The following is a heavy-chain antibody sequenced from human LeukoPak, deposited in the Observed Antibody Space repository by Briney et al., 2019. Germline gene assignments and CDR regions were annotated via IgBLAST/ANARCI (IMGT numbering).Heavy chain of an antibody. D-gene: IGHD3-10*01. CDR3: AKGVRITMVRGAFDI. CDR1: GFTFDDYA. CDR2: ISWNSGSI. Sequence: PGGSLRLSCAASGFTFDDYAMYWVRQAPGKGLEGVSGISWNSGSIGYADSVKGRFTISRDNAKNSLYLQMNSLRAEDTALYYCAKGVRITMVRGAFDIWGQGTMVTVSS. V-gene: IGHV3-9*01. J-gene: IGHJ3*02.